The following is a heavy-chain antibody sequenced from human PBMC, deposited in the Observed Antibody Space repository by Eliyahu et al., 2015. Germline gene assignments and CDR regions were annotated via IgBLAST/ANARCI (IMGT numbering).Heavy chain of an antibody. CDR2: IYXSGTA. Sequence: QLQLQESGPGLVKPSETLPLTCXXSGGXISXSGDYWSXIRQSPGKGLEWIGSIYXSGTAYYNPSLKSRVTMSVDTSKNHFSLNLTSVSAADTAVYYCARHSQGPNNWNYGMDVWGQGTTVTVSS. D-gene: IGHD1-20*01. V-gene: IGHV4-39*01. CDR3: ARHSQGPNNWNYGMDV. J-gene: IGHJ6*02. CDR1: GGXISXSGDY.